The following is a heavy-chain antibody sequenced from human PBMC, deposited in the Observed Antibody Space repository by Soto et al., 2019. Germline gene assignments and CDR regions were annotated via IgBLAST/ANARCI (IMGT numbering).Heavy chain of an antibody. D-gene: IGHD6-19*01. Sequence: EEQLVESGGDLIQPGRSLRLSCAASGFTFDNYAMHWFRQAPGKGLEWVSGMNWNGGNLGYADSVKGRFTISRDNAKNALYLQMNSLTKEDTALYRCVEAVAGSHYYYHAMDVWGQGTTVTVSS. CDR3: VEAVAGSHYYYHAMDV. J-gene: IGHJ6*02. CDR1: GFTFDNYA. CDR2: MNWNGGNL. V-gene: IGHV3-9*01.